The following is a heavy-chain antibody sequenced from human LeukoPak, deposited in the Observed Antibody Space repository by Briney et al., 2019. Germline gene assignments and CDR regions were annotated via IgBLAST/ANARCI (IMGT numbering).Heavy chain of an antibody. CDR1: GGSIRNGGYY. CDR2: IYYSGST. J-gene: IGHJ3*02. CDR3: ARVGYYGSGSGLWAFDI. Sequence: SETLSLTCTVSGGSIRNGGYYWSWIRQHPGKGPEWIGYIYYSGSTFYNPSLKSRLTISVDTSKNQFSLNLSSVTAADTAVYYCARVGYYGSGSGLWAFDIWGQGTMVTVSS. D-gene: IGHD3-10*01. V-gene: IGHV4-31*03.